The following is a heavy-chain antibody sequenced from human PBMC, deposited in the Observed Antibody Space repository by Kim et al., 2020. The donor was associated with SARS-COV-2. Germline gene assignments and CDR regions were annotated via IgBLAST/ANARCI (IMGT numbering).Heavy chain of an antibody. Sequence: GGSLRLSCAASGFTFSSYAMSWVRQAPGKGLEWVSAISGSGGSTYYADSVKGRFTISRDNSKNTLYLQMNSLRAEDTAVYYCAHESTIMTTVTPGAFDIWGQGTMVTVSS. V-gene: IGHV3-23*01. CDR2: ISGSGGST. D-gene: IGHD4-17*01. CDR1: GFTFSSYA. CDR3: AHESTIMTTVTPGAFDI. J-gene: IGHJ3*02.